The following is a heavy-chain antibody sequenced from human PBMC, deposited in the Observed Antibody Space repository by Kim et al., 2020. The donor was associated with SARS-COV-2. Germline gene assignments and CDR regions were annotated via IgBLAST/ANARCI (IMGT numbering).Heavy chain of an antibody. CDR1: GFPFRSFA. Sequence: GGSLRLSCVASGFPFRSFAMTWVRQAPGKGLDWVSSIIGSGANTNYADSVKGRSTISRDTSKNTLYLQMNSLRAEDTAVYYCARSPDGYFHYGSSVWGQG. V-gene: IGHV3-23*01. D-gene: IGHD4-17*01. J-gene: IGHJ6*02. CDR3: ARSPDGYFHYGSSV. CDR2: IIGSGANT.